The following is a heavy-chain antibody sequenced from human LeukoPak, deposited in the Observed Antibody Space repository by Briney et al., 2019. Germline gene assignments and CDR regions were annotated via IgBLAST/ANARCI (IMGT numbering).Heavy chain of an antibody. CDR3: ARAQSGYFDWLPPSYYYGMDV. CDR2: IYSGGST. CDR1: GFTVSSNY. Sequence: GGSLRLSCAASGFTVSSNYMSWVRQAPGKGLEWVSVIYSGGSTYYADSVKGRFTISRDNSKNTLYLQVNSLRAEDTAVYYCARAQSGYFDWLPPSYYYGMDVWGQGTTVTVSS. V-gene: IGHV3-53*01. J-gene: IGHJ6*02. D-gene: IGHD3-9*01.